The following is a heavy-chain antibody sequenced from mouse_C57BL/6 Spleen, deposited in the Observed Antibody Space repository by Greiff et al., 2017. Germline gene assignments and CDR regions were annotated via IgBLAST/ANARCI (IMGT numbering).Heavy chain of an antibody. CDR3: SRVYYDSFAY. CDR1: GYSFTGYY. J-gene: IGHJ3*01. D-gene: IGHD2-4*01. V-gene: IGHV1-42*01. CDR2: INPSTGGT. Sequence: EVQLQQSGPELVKPGASVKISCKASGYSFTGYYMNWVKQSPEKSLEWIGEINPSTGGTTYNQKFKAKATLTVDTSSSTAYMQLKSLTSEDSAVYSCSRVYYDSFAYWGQGTLVTVSA.